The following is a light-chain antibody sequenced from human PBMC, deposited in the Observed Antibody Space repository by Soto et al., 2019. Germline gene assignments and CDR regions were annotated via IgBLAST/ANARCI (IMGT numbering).Light chain of an antibody. CDR1: SSNIGAGHA. Sequence: QLVLTQPPSVSGAPGQRGTISCTGRSSNIGAGHAVHWYQQLPATAPKLLIHSNNNRPSGVPDRFSGSKSGTSASLAIAGLQADDEADYYCQSYDPTLRTSLFGGGTQRTVL. J-gene: IGLJ2*01. CDR2: SNN. V-gene: IGLV1-40*01. CDR3: QSYDPTLRTSL.